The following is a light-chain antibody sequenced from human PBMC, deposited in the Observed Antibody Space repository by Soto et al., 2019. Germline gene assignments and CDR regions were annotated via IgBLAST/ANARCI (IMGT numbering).Light chain of an antibody. J-gene: IGKJ2*01. V-gene: IGKV1-5*03. Sequence: DIQMTQSPSTLSASVGDRVTITCRASQSISSWLAWYQQKPGKAPKLLIYKASSLESGVPSRFSGSGSGTEFTLNICRLQPDDYATYSCKEYNSHSRYTFGQGTKLEIK. CDR2: KAS. CDR1: QSISSW. CDR3: KEYNSHSRYT.